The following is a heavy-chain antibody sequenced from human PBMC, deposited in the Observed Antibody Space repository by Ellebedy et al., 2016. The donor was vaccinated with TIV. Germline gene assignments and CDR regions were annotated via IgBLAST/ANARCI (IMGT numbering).Heavy chain of an antibody. CDR3: ARSIVGSTYVVSS. Sequence: PGGSLRLSCLGSGFTFGDYGILWVRQAPGKGLECVALIRGKDPSGATQYAASVRGLFTISRDDSRGVAYLQMDSLKTEDTAVYFCARSIVGSTYVVSSWGRGTLVTVSS. J-gene: IGHJ5*02. CDR1: GFTFGDYG. D-gene: IGHD1-26*01. V-gene: IGHV3-49*04. CDR2: IRGKDPSGAT.